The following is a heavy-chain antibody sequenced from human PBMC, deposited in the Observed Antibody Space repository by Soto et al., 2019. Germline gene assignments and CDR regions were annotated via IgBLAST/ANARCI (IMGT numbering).Heavy chain of an antibody. CDR2: INAGNGNT. Sequence: GASVKVSCKASGYTLTSYAMHWVRQAPGQRLEWMGWINAGNGNTKYSQKFQGRVTITRDTSASTAYMELSSVTAADTAVYYCASYGSGSYYDRNPPTQTYFDYWGQGTLVTVSS. CDR1: GYTLTSYA. J-gene: IGHJ4*02. CDR3: ASYGSGSYYDRNPPTQTYFDY. D-gene: IGHD3-10*01. V-gene: IGHV1-3*01.